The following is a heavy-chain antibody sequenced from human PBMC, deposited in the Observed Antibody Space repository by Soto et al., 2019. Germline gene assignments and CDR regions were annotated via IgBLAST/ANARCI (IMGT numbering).Heavy chain of an antibody. V-gene: IGHV4-34*01. J-gene: IGHJ4*02. CDR1: GGSFSGEY. Sequence: QVQLQQWGAGLIKPSETLSLNYAVYGGSFSGEYWTWIRQPPGKGLEWIGEITHSGKSNYNPSLKSRVTISVDTSKNQFSLKFISVTAADTAVYYCARGIVDWGQGTLVTVSS. CDR3: ARGIVD. CDR2: ITHSGKS. D-gene: IGHD2-15*01.